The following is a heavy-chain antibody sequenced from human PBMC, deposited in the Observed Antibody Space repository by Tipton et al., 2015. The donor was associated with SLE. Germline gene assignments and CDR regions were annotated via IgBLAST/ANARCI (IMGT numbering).Heavy chain of an antibody. V-gene: IGHV4-39*01. Sequence: TLSLTCTVSGGSISSSSYYWAWIRQPPGKGPEWIATIYYSGTTSYKSSLRGRISISKDTPKNQFSLRLGSVTAADTAMYYCARLGVGTTDDYWGQGTLVTVSS. CDR2: IYYSGTT. D-gene: IGHD4-11*01. CDR1: GGSISSSSYY. J-gene: IGHJ4*02. CDR3: ARLGVGTTDDY.